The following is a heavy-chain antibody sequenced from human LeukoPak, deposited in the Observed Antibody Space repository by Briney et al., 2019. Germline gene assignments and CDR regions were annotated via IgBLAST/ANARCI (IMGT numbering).Heavy chain of an antibody. CDR2: IWDDGSKK. CDR1: GXXFXSYG. D-gene: IGHD3-16*01. J-gene: IGHJ4*02. Sequence: GGSLRLSCAASGXXFXSYGMXWXXXAPVXGLEWVAVIWDDGSKKYYEDSVKGRFTISRDNSKNTVYLQMNSLRAEATALYYCARDLGRGNTPFDYWGQGTLVTVSS. CDR3: ARDLGRGNTPFDY. V-gene: IGHV3-33*01.